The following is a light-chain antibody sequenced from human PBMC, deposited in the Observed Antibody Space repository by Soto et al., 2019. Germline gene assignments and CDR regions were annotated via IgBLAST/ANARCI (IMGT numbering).Light chain of an antibody. CDR2: DAS. CDR3: QQRSNWPPWT. Sequence: EIVLTQSPATLSLSPGEGATLSCRASQSVASYLAWYQQKPGQAPRLLIYDASNRATGIPARFSGSGSGTDITLTISSLEPEDDAVYYCQQRSNWPPWTFGQGTKVDIK. CDR1: QSVASY. J-gene: IGKJ1*01. V-gene: IGKV3-11*01.